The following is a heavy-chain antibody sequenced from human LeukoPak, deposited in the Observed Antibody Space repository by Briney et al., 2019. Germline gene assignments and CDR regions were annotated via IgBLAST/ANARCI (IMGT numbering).Heavy chain of an antibody. CDR3: ARTYYGSGSYYGY. CDR1: GYTFTSYD. CDR2: MNPNSGNT. J-gene: IGHJ4*02. Sequence: ASVMVSCKASGYTFTSYDINWVRQGTGQGLEWMGWMNPNSGNTGYAQKFQGRVTMTRNTSISTAYMELSSLRSEDTAVYYCARTYYGSGSYYGYWGQGILVTVSS. D-gene: IGHD3-10*01. V-gene: IGHV1-8*01.